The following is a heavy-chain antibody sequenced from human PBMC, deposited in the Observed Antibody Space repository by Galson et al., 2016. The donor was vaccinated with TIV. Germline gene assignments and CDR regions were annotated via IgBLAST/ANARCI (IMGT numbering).Heavy chain of an antibody. J-gene: IGHJ6*03. CDR3: ARVKSHPIYYYYYYYMDV. CDR1: GGSISNPSYH. CDR2: LFYTGST. D-gene: IGHD3-3*02. V-gene: IGHV4-39*07. Sequence: SETLSLTCTVSGGSISNPSYHWGWIRQPPGKGLEWIGNLFYTGSTYYNPSLKSRVTMSVDTSKNQFSLKLTSVTAADAGVYYCARVKSHPIYYYYYYYMDVWGKGTTVTVSS.